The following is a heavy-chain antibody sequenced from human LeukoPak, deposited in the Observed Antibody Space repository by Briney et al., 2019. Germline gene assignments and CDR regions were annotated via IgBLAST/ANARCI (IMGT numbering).Heavy chain of an antibody. D-gene: IGHD2/OR15-2a*01. Sequence: SVKVSCKASGGTFSSYAISWVRQAPGQGLEGMGRIIPIFGTANYAQKFQGRVTITTDESTSTAYMELSSLRSEDTAVYYCARASRPKVPLSVDWGQGTLVTVSS. CDR2: IIPIFGTA. V-gene: IGHV1-69*05. CDR3: ARASRPKVPLSVD. J-gene: IGHJ4*02. CDR1: GGTFSSYA.